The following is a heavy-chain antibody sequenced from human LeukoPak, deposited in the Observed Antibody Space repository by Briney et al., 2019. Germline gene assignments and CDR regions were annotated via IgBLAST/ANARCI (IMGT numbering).Heavy chain of an antibody. V-gene: IGHV3-33*01. CDR3: AREGWLRFYDY. D-gene: IGHD5-12*01. CDR1: GFTFSSYG. CDR2: IWYDGSNK. J-gene: IGHJ4*02. Sequence: GGSLRLSCAASGFTFSSYGMHWVRQAPGKGLEWVAVIWYDGSNKYYADSVKGRFTISRDNSKNTLYLQMNSLRAEDTAVYYCAREGWLRFYDYRGQGTLVTVSS.